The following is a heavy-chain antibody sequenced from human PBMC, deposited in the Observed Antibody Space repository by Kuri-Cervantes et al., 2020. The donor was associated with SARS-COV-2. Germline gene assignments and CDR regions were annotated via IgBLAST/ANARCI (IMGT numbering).Heavy chain of an antibody. J-gene: IGHJ4*02. V-gene: IGHV3-53*01. Sequence: GESLKISCTVSGGSISSYYWSWVRQAPGKGLEWVSVIYSGGSTYYADSVKGRFTISRDNSKNTLYLQMNSLRAEDTAVYYCARVVGYSSSWYYFDYWGQGTLVTVSS. CDR2: IYSGGST. CDR3: ARVVGYSSSWYYFDY. CDR1: GGSISSYY. D-gene: IGHD6-13*01.